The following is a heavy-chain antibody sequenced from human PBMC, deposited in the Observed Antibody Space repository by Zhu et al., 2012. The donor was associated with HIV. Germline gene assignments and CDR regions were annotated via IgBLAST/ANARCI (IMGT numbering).Heavy chain of an antibody. J-gene: IGHJ3*02. Sequence: QVQLQESGPGLVKPSETLSLTCTVSGDSISNSGYFWGWIRQPPGKGLEWIGSIYYSGSTYYNPSLKSRVTISVDTSKNQFSLKLSSVTAADTAVYYCAKTRTNGWYSYAFEYLGPRDEVVTVSS. CDR1: GDSISNSGYF. CDR2: IYYSGST. V-gene: IGHV4-39*01. D-gene: IGHD6-19*01. CDR3: AKTRTNGWYSYAFEY.